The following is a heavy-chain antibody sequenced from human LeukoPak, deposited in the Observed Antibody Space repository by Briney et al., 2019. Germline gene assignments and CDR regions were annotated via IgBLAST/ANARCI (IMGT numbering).Heavy chain of an antibody. J-gene: IGHJ4*02. CDR3: ARNASDSGTSYFDY. Sequence: SETLSLTCTVSGGSISSSTYYWGWIRQPPGKGLEWIGSIYYSGSTSYPSLKSRVTISVDTSKNQFSLKLDSVTAADTAVYYCARNASDSGTSYFDYWGQGTLVTVSS. V-gene: IGHV4-39*01. CDR1: GGSISSSTYY. D-gene: IGHD1-26*01. CDR2: IYYSGST.